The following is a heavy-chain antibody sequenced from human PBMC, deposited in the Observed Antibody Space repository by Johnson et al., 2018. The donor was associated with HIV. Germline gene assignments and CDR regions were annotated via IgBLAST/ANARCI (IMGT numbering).Heavy chain of an antibody. CDR3: AIGRPCGSHYAFDI. J-gene: IGHJ3*02. V-gene: IGHV3-11*04. D-gene: IGHD2-21*01. CDR1: GVTFSDYY. CDR2: ISSGGSTK. Sequence: QVQLVESGGGLVKPGGSLRLSCAASGVTFSDYYMRWIRQAPGKGLEWISYISSGGSTKYYADSVKGRFTISRDNAKNSLYLQMNSLRAEDTAVYYCAIGRPCGSHYAFDIWGQGTMVTGSS.